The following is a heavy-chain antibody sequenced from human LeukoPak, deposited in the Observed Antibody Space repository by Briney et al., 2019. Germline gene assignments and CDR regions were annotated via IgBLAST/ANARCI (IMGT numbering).Heavy chain of an antibody. Sequence: GGSLRLSCAASGFTFSSYAMSWVRQAPGKGLEWVSAISGSGGSTYYADSVKGRFTISRDNSKNTLYLQMNSLRAEDTAVYYCATAPQVYARAEYFQHWGQGTLVTVSS. J-gene: IGHJ1*01. CDR2: ISGSGGST. V-gene: IGHV3-23*01. CDR1: GFTFSSYA. D-gene: IGHD2-8*01. CDR3: ATAPQVYARAEYFQH.